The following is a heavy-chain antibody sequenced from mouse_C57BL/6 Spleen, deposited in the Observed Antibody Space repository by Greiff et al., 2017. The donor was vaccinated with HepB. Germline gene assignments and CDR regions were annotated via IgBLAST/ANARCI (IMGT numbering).Heavy chain of an antibody. CDR3: ARYSLYAMDY. V-gene: IGHV1-61*01. Sequence: QVQLKESGAELVRPGSSVKLSCKASGYTFTSYWMDWVKQRPGQGLEWIGNIYPSDSETHYNQKFKDKATLTVDKSSSTAYMQLSSLTSEDSAVYYCARYSLYAMDYWGQGTSVTVSS. CDR2: IYPSDSET. CDR1: GYTFTSYW. D-gene: IGHD2-12*01. J-gene: IGHJ4*01.